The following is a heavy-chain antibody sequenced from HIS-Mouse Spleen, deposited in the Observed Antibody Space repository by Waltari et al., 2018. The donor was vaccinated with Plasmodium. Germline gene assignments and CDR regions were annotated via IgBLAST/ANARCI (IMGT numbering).Heavy chain of an antibody. Sequence: QLQLQESGPGLVKPSETLSLTCTVSGGSISSSSYYWGWIRQPPGKGLEWIGSIYYSESTDYNPSLKSRVTISVDTAKNQFSRKLGSVTAADTAVYYCARDRITGTSYFDYWGQGTLVTVSS. V-gene: IGHV4-39*07. J-gene: IGHJ4*02. CDR2: IYYSEST. CDR3: ARDRITGTSYFDY. CDR1: GGSISSSSYY. D-gene: IGHD1-7*01.